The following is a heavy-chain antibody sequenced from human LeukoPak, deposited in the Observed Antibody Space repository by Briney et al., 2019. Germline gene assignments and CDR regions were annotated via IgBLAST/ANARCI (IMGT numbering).Heavy chain of an antibody. CDR2: INYSGVT. V-gene: IGHV4-34*01. Sequence: SETLSLTCAVYGGSFSAYQWNWIRKPPGKGLEWIGEINYSGVTNYNPSPKSRVTISVDTSKDKLSLNLTSVTAADTAVYYCPREAAVAKRGDYFDYWGQGTMVTVSS. D-gene: IGHD6-19*01. J-gene: IGHJ4*02. CDR1: GGSFSAYQ. CDR3: PREAAVAKRGDYFDY.